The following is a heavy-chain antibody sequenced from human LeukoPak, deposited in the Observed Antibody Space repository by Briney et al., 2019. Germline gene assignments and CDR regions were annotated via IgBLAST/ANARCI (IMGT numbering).Heavy chain of an antibody. J-gene: IGHJ4*02. CDR2: FFYSGST. D-gene: IGHD5-18*01. CDR3: ATSGRGYSYGTIDF. Sequence: SETLSLTCTVSGGSMNDYYWSWIRQPPGKGLEWIGCFFYSGSTNYHPSLKSRVTISVDSSKTQFSLNLSSVTAADTAVYFCATSGRGYSYGTIDFWGQGTLVTVSS. CDR1: GGSMNDYY. V-gene: IGHV4-59*01.